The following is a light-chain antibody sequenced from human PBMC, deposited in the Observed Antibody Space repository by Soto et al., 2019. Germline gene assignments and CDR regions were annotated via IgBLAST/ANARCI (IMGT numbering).Light chain of an antibody. Sequence: ELVLTQSPGTLSLSPGEIATLSCRASQSVSSSYLAWYQQKPGQAPRLLIYGASSRATGIPDRFSGSGSGTDFTLTISILEPADFAVYYFQQYGSSSWTFGQGTKVQIK. V-gene: IGKV3-20*01. CDR1: QSVSSSY. CDR3: QQYGSSSWT. J-gene: IGKJ1*01. CDR2: GAS.